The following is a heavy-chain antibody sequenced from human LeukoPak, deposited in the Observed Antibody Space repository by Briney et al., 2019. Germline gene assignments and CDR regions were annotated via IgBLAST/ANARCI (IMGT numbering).Heavy chain of an antibody. Sequence: SETLSLTCAVSGDSISSTNWWTWVRQPPGKGLEWIGKIYPSGSTNYNPSLKSRVTISVDKSKNQFSLKLSSVTAADTALYYCARDIPGSSGSLGYWGQGTLVTVSS. CDR1: GDSISSTNW. V-gene: IGHV4-4*02. D-gene: IGHD6-19*01. CDR2: IYPSGST. CDR3: ARDIPGSSGSLGY. J-gene: IGHJ4*02.